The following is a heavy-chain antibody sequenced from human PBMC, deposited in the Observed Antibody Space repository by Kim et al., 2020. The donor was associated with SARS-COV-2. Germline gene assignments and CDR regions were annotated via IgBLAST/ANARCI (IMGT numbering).Heavy chain of an antibody. Sequence: GASLKISCAVSGFTLSEFAMTWVRQAPGRGPEWVSANSGSGATTYYADSVKGRFTISRDNFKNTLFLQLNNLRAEDTAVYYCARGLGNMDVWGQGTTVTVSS. J-gene: IGHJ6*02. V-gene: IGHV3-23*01. CDR2: NSGSGATT. CDR3: ARGLGNMDV. D-gene: IGHD3-22*01. CDR1: GFTLSEFA.